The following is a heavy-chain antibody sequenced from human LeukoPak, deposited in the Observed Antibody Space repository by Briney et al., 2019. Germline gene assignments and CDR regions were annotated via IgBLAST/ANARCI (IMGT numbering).Heavy chain of an antibody. J-gene: IGHJ4*02. CDR3: AKDRGYYYDRSTVFDY. D-gene: IGHD3-22*01. Sequence: SGGSLRLSCAASGFTFSSYAMSWVRQAPGKGLEWVSAISGSGGSTYYADSVKGRFTISRDNSKNTLYLQMNSLRAEDMAVYYCAKDRGYYYDRSTVFDYWGQETLVTVSS. CDR2: ISGSGGST. V-gene: IGHV3-23*01. CDR1: GFTFSSYA.